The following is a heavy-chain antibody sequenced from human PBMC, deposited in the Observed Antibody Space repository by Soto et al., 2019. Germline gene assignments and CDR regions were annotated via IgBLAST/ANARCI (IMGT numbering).Heavy chain of an antibody. D-gene: IGHD6-13*01. CDR3: ARDRSSIAAAGSFDY. V-gene: IGHV4-31*03. CDR2: IYYSGST. J-gene: IGHJ4*02. CDR1: GGSISSGGYY. Sequence: PSETLSLTCTVSGGSISSGGYYWSWIRQHPGKGLEWIGYIYYSGSTYYNPSLKSRVTISVDTSKNQFSLKLSSVTAADTAVYYCARDRSSIAAAGSFDYWGQGTLVTVS.